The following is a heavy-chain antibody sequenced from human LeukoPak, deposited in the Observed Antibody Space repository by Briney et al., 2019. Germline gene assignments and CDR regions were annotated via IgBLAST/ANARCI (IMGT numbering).Heavy chain of an antibody. V-gene: IGHV3-23*01. CDR1: GFTFSSYV. CDR2: ISASGGST. J-gene: IGHJ4*02. Sequence: PGGSLRLSCAASGFTFSSYVLTWVRQAPGKGLQWVSTISASGGSTYYADSVKGRFTISRDNSRNTLYLQMNSLRAEDTAVYYFASGYSGYDWGLDYWGQGTLVTVSS. CDR3: ASGYSGYDWGLDY. D-gene: IGHD5-12*01.